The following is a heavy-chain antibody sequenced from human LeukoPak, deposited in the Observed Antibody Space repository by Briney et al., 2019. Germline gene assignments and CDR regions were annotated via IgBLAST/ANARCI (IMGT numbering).Heavy chain of an antibody. J-gene: IGHJ4*02. D-gene: IGHD5-18*01. V-gene: IGHV3-23*01. CDR2: ISGSGGST. CDR1: GFTFSSYA. CDR3: ARGYSYGQLYHFDY. Sequence: PGGSLRLSCAASGFTFSSYAMSWVRQAPGKGLEWVSAISGSGGSTYYADSVKGRFTISRDSATNSLYLQMNSLRAEDTAVYYCARGYSYGQLYHFDYWGQGTLVTVSS.